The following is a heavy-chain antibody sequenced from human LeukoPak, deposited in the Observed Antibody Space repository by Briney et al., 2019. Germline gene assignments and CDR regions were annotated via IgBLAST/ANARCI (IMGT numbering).Heavy chain of an antibody. CDR3: ASGITMIVVFGY. CDR2: ISASGGTT. CDR1: GFTFNNYA. J-gene: IGHJ4*02. Sequence: GGSLRLSCAASGFTFNNYAMSWVRQAPGKGLEWVSAISASGGTTYYADSVKGRFTISRDNSENTLFLQMNSLGAEDTAVYYCASGITMIVVFGYWGQGTLVTVSS. D-gene: IGHD3-22*01. V-gene: IGHV3-23*01.